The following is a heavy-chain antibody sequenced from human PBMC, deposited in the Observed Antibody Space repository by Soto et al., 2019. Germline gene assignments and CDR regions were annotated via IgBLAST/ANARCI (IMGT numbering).Heavy chain of an antibody. V-gene: IGHV3-23*01. CDR2: ISGSGGIT. CDR3: AKGLLIMVRKVIIPPKYHYGMDV. D-gene: IGHD3-10*01. Sequence: PGGSLRLSCAASGFPFGDHAMSWVRQSPGKGLEWVSFISGSGGITYYEDSVKGRFTISRDNAKNTLYLQMNSLRAEDTAVYYCAKGLLIMVRKVIIPPKYHYGMDVWGQGTTVTVSS. J-gene: IGHJ6*02. CDR1: GFPFGDHA.